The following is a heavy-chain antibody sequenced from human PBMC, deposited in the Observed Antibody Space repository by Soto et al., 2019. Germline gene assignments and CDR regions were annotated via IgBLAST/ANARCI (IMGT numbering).Heavy chain of an antibody. CDR1: GFTFSSYS. V-gene: IGHV3-48*02. J-gene: IGHJ5*02. CDR2: ISSSSSTI. Sequence: EVQLVESGGGLVQPGGSLRLSCAASGFTFSSYSMNWFRQAPGKGLEGVSYISSSSSTIYYADSVKVRFTISRDNAKNSLYLQMNSLRDEDTAVYYCAREGGRLNWFDPWGQGTLVTVSS. D-gene: IGHD2-15*01. CDR3: AREGGRLNWFDP.